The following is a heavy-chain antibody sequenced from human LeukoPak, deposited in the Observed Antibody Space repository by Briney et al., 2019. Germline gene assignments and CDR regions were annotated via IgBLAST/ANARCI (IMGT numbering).Heavy chain of an antibody. CDR3: ARSISYCSSTSCYTPTGY. V-gene: IGHV1-69*05. Sequence: GASVKVSCKASGGTFSSYAISWVRQAPGQGLEWMGGIIPIFGTANYAQKFQGRVTITTDESTSTAYMELSSLGSEDTAVYYCARSISYCSSTSCYTPTGYWGQGTLVTVSS. D-gene: IGHD2-2*02. CDR2: IIPIFGTA. CDR1: GGTFSSYA. J-gene: IGHJ4*02.